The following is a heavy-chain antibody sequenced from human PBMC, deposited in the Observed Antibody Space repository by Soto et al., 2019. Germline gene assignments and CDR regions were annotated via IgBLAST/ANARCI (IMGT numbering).Heavy chain of an antibody. J-gene: IGHJ5*02. CDR2: ISYDGSNK. V-gene: IGHV3-30-3*01. D-gene: IGHD3-3*01. CDR1: GFTFSSYA. CDR3: ARTPTLSGNWFDP. Sequence: GGSLRLSCAASGFTFSSYAMHWVRQAPGKGLEWVAVISYDGSNKYYADSVKGRFTISRDNSKNTLYLQMNSLRAEDTAVYYCARTPTLSGNWFDPWGQGTLVTVSS.